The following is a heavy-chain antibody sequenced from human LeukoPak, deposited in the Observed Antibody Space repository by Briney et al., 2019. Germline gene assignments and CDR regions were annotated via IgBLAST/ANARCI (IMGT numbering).Heavy chain of an antibody. V-gene: IGHV3-9*03. D-gene: IGHD2-2*01. Sequence: PGGSLTLSCAASGFTFDDYAMRWVRQAPGKGLEWVSGISWNSGSIGYADSVKGRFTISRDNAKNSLYLQMNSLRAEDMALYYCAKGYCSSTSCLFYPWGQGTLVTVSS. J-gene: IGHJ5*02. CDR1: GFTFDDYA. CDR3: AKGYCSSTSCLFYP. CDR2: ISWNSGSI.